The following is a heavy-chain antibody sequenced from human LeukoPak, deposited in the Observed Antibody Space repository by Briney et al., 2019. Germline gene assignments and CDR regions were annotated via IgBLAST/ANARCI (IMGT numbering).Heavy chain of an antibody. V-gene: IGHV3-30-3*01. CDR1: GFTFSSYA. D-gene: IGHD6-13*01. J-gene: IGHJ5*02. Sequence: GGSLRLSCAASGFTFSSYAMHWVRQAPGKGLEWVAVISYDGSNKYYADSVKGRFTISRDNSKNTLYLQMNSLRAEDTAVYYCAKEIQGIAAPADPWGQGTLVTVSS. CDR2: ISYDGSNK. CDR3: AKEIQGIAAPADP.